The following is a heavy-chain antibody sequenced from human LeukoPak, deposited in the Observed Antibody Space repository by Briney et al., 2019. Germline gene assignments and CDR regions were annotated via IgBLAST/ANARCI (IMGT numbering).Heavy chain of an antibody. CDR2: ISGSGGST. V-gene: IGHV3-23*01. CDR3: AREEIGDYYDSSGNLH. CDR1: GLTFSSYA. Sequence: HPGGSLRLSCAASGLTFSSYAMSWVRQAPGKGLEWVSAISGSGGSTYYADSVKGRFTISRDNAKNTLYLQMNSLRAEDTAVYYCAREEIGDYYDSSGNLHWGQGTLVTVSS. D-gene: IGHD3-22*01. J-gene: IGHJ4*02.